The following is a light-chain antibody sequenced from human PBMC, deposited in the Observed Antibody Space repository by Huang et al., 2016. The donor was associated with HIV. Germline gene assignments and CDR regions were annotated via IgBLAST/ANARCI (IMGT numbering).Light chain of an antibody. J-gene: IGKJ3*01. Sequence: IVMTQSPLSLPVTPGGPASISCRSSQSLLRNNGYNYLAWYLQRPGQSPQLLIYLGSNRASGVPDRFSGSGSGTNFTLKISRVEADDLGTYYCMQGLQTPRVTFGPGTKVDIK. CDR3: MQGLQTPRVT. V-gene: IGKV2-28*01. CDR1: QSLLRNNGYNY. CDR2: LGS.